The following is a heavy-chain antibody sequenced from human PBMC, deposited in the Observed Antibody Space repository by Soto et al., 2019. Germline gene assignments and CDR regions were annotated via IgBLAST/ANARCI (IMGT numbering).Heavy chain of an antibody. V-gene: IGHV3-9*01. CDR3: AGLTSGYDYFYY. D-gene: IGHD5-12*01. CDR1: GFTFDDYA. J-gene: IGHJ4*02. Sequence: LRLSFAASGFTFDDYAIHWVRQAPGKGLEWVSGISWNSGSIGYADSVKGRFTISRDNAKNSLYLQMNSLRAENTALYYCAGLTSGYDYFYYWGQGTLVTVSS. CDR2: ISWNSGSI.